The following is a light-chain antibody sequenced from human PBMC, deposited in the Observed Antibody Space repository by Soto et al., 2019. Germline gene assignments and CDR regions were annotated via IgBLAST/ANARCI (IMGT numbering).Light chain of an antibody. Sequence: QAVVTQPPSVSAAPGQKVTISCSGSSSNTGNNYVSWYQQLPGTAPKLLIYENNKRPSGIPDRFSGSKSGTSATLGITGLQTGDEADYYCGTWDSSLSAGVFGGGTKLTVL. CDR1: SSNTGNNY. CDR3: GTWDSSLSAGV. CDR2: ENN. V-gene: IGLV1-51*02. J-gene: IGLJ3*02.